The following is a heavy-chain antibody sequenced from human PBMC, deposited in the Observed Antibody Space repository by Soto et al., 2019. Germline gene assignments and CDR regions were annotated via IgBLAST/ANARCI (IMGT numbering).Heavy chain of an antibody. V-gene: IGHV4-34*01. Sequence: QVHLQQWGAGLLKPSETLSLTCAVYGGSFSGYYWSWIRQPPGKGLEWIGEINHSGSTNYNPSLESRITISVDTSKNQFSLKLSSVTAADTDVYYCASPYYDFCCGPPWGTQKYYFDFWGQATLVTVSS. D-gene: IGHD3-3*01. CDR1: GGSFSGYY. CDR2: INHSGST. CDR3: ASPYYDFCCGPPWGTQKYYFDF. J-gene: IGHJ4*02.